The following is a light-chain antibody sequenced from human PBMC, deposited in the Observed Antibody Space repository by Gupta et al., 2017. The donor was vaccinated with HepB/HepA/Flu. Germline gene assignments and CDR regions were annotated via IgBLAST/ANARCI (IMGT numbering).Light chain of an antibody. J-gene: IGLJ3*02. CDR3: SAWETSRSGWV. CDR1: NNNVGNQG. Sequence: AGLSQPPSLSTVFRQTATLTCTGNNNNVGNQGATWLQQHQGHPPKLLSYRNDNRPSGISERFSASRSGNTASLTITGLQPEDEADYYCSAWETSRSGWVFGGGTKLTVV. CDR2: RND. V-gene: IGLV10-54*04.